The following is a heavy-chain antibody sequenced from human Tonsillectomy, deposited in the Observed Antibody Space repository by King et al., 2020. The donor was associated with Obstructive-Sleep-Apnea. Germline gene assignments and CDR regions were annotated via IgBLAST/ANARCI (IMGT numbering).Heavy chain of an antibody. J-gene: IGHJ4*02. Sequence: VQLVESGGGVVQPGRSLKLSCAASGFTFSSYGMHWVRQAPGKRLEWVAAISFDGGNKYYADSVKGRFTISRDNSKNTLYLQMSSLRADDTALYYCAKDGRQWPLYYFDFWGQGALVTVSS. V-gene: IGHV3-30*18. CDR3: AKDGRQWPLYYFDF. CDR1: GFTFSSYG. CDR2: ISFDGGNK. D-gene: IGHD6-19*01.